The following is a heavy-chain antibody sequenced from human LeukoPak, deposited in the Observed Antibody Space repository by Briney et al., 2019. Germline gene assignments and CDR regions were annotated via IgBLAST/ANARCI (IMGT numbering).Heavy chain of an antibody. Sequence: SETLSLACTVSTGSISSYYWSWIRQPAGKGLEWIGRTYISGRTNYNPSLKSRVTMSVDTSKNQFSLKLSSVTAADTAVYYCARARYDILTGYSDDAFDIWGQGTMVTVSS. CDR2: TYISGRT. D-gene: IGHD3-9*01. CDR3: ARARYDILTGYSDDAFDI. J-gene: IGHJ3*02. V-gene: IGHV4-4*07. CDR1: TGSISSYY.